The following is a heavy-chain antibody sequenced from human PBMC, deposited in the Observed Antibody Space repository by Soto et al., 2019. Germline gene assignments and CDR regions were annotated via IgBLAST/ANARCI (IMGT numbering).Heavy chain of an antibody. V-gene: IGHV1-2*02. CDR1: GYTFIGYY. CDR2: INPNSGGT. CDR3: ARVGGGLASLGYYGMDV. D-gene: IGHD3-10*01. J-gene: IGHJ6*02. Sequence: QVQLVQSGAEVKKTGASVKVSCKASGYTFIGYYIHWVRQAPGQGLEWMGWINPNSGGTNYAQRWQGGVTMTRDRSISTAYRELSRLKSDDTAVYYCARVGGGLASLGYYGMDVWGQGTTVTVSS.